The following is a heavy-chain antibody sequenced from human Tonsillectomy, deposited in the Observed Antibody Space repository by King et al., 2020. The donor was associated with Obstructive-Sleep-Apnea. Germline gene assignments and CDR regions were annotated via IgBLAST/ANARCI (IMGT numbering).Heavy chain of an antibody. D-gene: IGHD2-15*01. Sequence: VQLVESGGGLVQPGGSLRLSCTASGFTFSIYSMNWVRQAPGKGLEWVSYISSGRNTIYYADSVKGRFTISRDNAKNSLYLQMNSLGAEDTSVYYCTREGGYCSGGTCLGLYGLDVWGQGTTVTVSS. J-gene: IGHJ6*02. CDR2: ISSGRNTI. CDR3: TREGGYCSGGTCLGLYGLDV. CDR1: GFTFSIYS. V-gene: IGHV3-48*04.